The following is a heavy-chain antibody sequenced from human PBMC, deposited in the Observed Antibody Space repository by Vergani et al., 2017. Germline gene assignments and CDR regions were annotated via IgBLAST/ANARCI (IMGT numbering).Heavy chain of an antibody. Sequence: QVQLVESGGGVVQPGGSLRLSCAASGFTFSSYGMHWVRQAPGKGLEWVAFIRYDGINKYYADSVKGRFTISRDNSKNTLYLQMNSLRAEDTAVYYCAKDRERWLKLPLVGMDVWGQGTTVTVSS. V-gene: IGHV3-30*02. D-gene: IGHD5-24*01. CDR2: IRYDGINK. J-gene: IGHJ6*02. CDR1: GFTFSSYG. CDR3: AKDRERWLKLPLVGMDV.